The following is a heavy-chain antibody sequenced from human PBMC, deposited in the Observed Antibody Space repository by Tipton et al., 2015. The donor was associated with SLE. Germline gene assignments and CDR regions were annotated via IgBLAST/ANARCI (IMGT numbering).Heavy chain of an antibody. V-gene: IGHV4-61*08. Sequence: TLSLTCTVSGGSPNSAGYFWNWIRQSPGTGLEWIGSISYNGDANYNPSLKSRVTISVDTSKNQFSLKLSSVTAADTAVYYCARGILEWPEYWGQGTLLTVSS. D-gene: IGHD3-3*01. CDR1: GGSPNSAGYF. J-gene: IGHJ4*02. CDR2: ISYNGDA. CDR3: ARGILEWPEY.